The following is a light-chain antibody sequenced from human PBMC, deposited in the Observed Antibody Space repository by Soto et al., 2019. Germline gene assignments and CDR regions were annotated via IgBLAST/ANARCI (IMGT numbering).Light chain of an antibody. CDR1: SSDVGGYNH. CDR3: SSYADRNKFL. J-gene: IGLJ3*02. CDR2: EVS. V-gene: IGLV2-14*01. Sequence: QSALTQPASVSGSPGQSITISCTGTSSDVGGYNHVAWYQQYPGKAPKLIIFEVSDRPSGISNRFSGSKSANTASLSISGLQAEDEADYYCSSYADRNKFLFGGGTKLTVL.